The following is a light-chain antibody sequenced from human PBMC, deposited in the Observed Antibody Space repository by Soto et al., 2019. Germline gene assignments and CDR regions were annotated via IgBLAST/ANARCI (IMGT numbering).Light chain of an antibody. CDR2: DIS. CDR3: LLSYSGAWV. V-gene: IGLV7-46*01. Sequence: QAVVTQEPSLTVSPGGTVSVTCGSSTGAGTSGHWPYWFQQKPGQAPRTLIYDISSKHSWTPARFSGSLLGGKAALTLSGAQPEDEADYYCLLSYSGAWVFGGGTKLTVL. J-gene: IGLJ3*02. CDR1: TGAGTSGHW.